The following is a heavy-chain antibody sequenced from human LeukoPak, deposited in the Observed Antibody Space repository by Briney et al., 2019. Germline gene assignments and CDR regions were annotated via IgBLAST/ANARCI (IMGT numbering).Heavy chain of an antibody. CDR1: GFTFSSYA. Sequence: GGSLRLSCAASGFTFSSYAMYWVRQAPGKGLEWVAVISYDGSDKFYADSVKGRFTISRDNSKNTLYLQMNSLRAEDTAVYYCARRAGAYSHPYDYWGQGTLVTVSS. CDR2: ISYDGSDK. J-gene: IGHJ4*02. V-gene: IGHV3-30*14. D-gene: IGHD4/OR15-4a*01. CDR3: ARRAGAYSHPYDY.